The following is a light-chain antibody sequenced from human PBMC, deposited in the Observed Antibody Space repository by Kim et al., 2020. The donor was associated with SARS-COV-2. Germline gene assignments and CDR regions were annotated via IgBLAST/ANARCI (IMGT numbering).Light chain of an antibody. CDR2: DAS. Sequence: DIQMTQSPSSLSASTGDRVTITCQASHDISNHLNWYQQKPGKAPKLLIYDASKLETGVPSRFSGSGSGTDFTFTISSLQPEDFATNYCQQYDTDPSYTFGQGTKVDIK. CDR3: QQYDTDPSYT. J-gene: IGKJ2*01. V-gene: IGKV1-33*01. CDR1: HDISNH.